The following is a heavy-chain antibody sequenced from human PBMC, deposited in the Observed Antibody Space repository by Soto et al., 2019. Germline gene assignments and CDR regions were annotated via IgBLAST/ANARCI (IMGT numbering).Heavy chain of an antibody. Sequence: SETLSLTCTVSGGSISSSSYYWGWIRQPPGKGLEWIGSIYYSGSTFYSPSLKSRVTISVDTSKNQFSLKLSSVTAADTAVYYCARIKTVAGTGYWGQGTLVTVSS. J-gene: IGHJ4*02. V-gene: IGHV4-39*01. CDR3: ARIKTVAGTGY. CDR1: GGSISSSSYY. CDR2: IYYSGST. D-gene: IGHD6-19*01.